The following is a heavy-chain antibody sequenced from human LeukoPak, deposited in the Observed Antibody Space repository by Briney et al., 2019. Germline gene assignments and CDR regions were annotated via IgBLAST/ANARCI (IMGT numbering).Heavy chain of an antibody. D-gene: IGHD2-15*01. Sequence: GGSLRLSCAASGFTFSTYYMGWIRQAPGKGLEWVSYISKIGDTIHYADSVKGRFTISRDNAKNSLYLQMNSLRAEDTALYYCAKDPSGYCSEGSCSFYFDYWGQGTLVTVSS. CDR2: ISKIGDTI. J-gene: IGHJ4*02. CDR1: GFTFSTYY. V-gene: IGHV3-11*01. CDR3: AKDPSGYCSEGSCSFYFDY.